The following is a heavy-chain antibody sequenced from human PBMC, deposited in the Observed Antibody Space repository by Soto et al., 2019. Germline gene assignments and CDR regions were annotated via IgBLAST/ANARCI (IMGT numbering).Heavy chain of an antibody. CDR2: ISSSSSYI. CDR1: GFTFSSYS. J-gene: IGHJ4*02. CDR3: AREGSGSYYFDY. Sequence: GGSLRLSCAASGFTFSSYSMNWVRQAPGKGLEWVSSISSSSSYIYYADSVKGRFTISRDNAKNSLYLQMNSLRAEDTAVYYCAREGSGSYYFDYWGQGTLFTVSS. D-gene: IGHD3-10*01. V-gene: IGHV3-21*01.